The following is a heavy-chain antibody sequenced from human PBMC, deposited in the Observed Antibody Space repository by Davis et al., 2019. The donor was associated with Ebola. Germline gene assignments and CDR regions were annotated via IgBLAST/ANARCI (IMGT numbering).Heavy chain of an antibody. CDR2: ISGSGDST. D-gene: IGHD3-10*01. CDR3: AKESVRDTMIWGFDS. J-gene: IGHJ4*02. Sequence: GGSLRLSCAASGFIFSNYAMSWVRQAPGKGLEWVSGISGSGDSTYYADSVRGRFTISRDNSKNTLYLQMNSLRADDTALYSCAKESVRDTMIWGFDSWGQGTLVTVSS. V-gene: IGHV3-23*01. CDR1: GFIFSNYA.